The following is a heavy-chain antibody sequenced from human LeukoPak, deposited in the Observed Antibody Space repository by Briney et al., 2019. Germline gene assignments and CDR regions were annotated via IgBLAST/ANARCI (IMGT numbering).Heavy chain of an antibody. CDR2: IYTYNGHT. CDR3: ARNPVEMATTRGDWFDP. V-gene: IGHV1-18*01. Sequence: ASVKVSCKASGYTFNNYGISWVRQAPGQGLEWMGWIYTYNGHTRYAQNFQGRVTMTTDISTSTAYMELRSLRSDDTAVYYCARNPVEMATTRGDWFDPWGQGTLVTVSS. J-gene: IGHJ5*02. CDR1: GYTFNNYG. D-gene: IGHD5-24*01.